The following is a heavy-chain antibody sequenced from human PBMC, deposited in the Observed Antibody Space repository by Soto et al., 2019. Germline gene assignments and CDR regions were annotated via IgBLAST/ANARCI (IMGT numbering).Heavy chain of an antibody. V-gene: IGHV3-23*01. CDR1: GFTFISYA. CDR3: AKGGRYFDWTLDY. CDR2: ISGSGGST. D-gene: IGHD3-9*01. J-gene: IGHJ4*02. Sequence: GGSLRLSCAASGFTFISYAMSWVRQAPGKGLEWVSAISGSGGSTYYADSVKGRFTISRDNSKNTLYLQMNSLRAEDTAVYYCAKGGRYFDWTLDYWGQGTLVTVSS.